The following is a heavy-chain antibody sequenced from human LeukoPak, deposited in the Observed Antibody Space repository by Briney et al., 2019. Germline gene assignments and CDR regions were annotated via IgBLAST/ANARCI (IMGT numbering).Heavy chain of an antibody. CDR2: IKSKTDGETT. J-gene: IGHJ4*02. CDR1: GFTFSSYG. V-gene: IGHV3-15*01. D-gene: IGHD3-10*01. Sequence: GGSLRLSCAASGFTFSSYGMHWVRQAPGKGLEWIGRIKSKTDGETTNYAEPVRGRFTISRDDSKSAVYLQMNSLKIEDTAVYYCTTDLGTYYHGSQRLIPIDYWGQGTLVTVSS. CDR3: TTDLGTYYHGSQRLIPIDY.